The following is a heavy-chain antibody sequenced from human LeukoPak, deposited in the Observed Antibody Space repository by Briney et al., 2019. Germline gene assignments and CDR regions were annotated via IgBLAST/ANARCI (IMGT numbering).Heavy chain of an antibody. CDR3: ANVLVAVGAFDI. CDR2: INHSGST. J-gene: IGHJ3*02. CDR1: GGSFSGYY. D-gene: IGHD6-19*01. Sequence: SETLSLTCAVYGGSFSGYYWSWIRQPPGKGLEWIWEINHSGSTNYNPSLKSRVTISVDTSKNQFSLKLSSVTAADTAVYYCANVLVAVGAFDIWGQGTMVTVSS. V-gene: IGHV4-34*01.